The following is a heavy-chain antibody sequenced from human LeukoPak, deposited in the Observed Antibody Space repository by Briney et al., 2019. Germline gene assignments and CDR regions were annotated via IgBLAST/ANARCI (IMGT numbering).Heavy chain of an antibody. Sequence: GGSLRLSCAASGFTFSSYAMSWVRQAPGKGLEWVSAISGSGGSTYYADSVKGRFTISRDNSKNTLYLQMNGLRAEDTAVYYCAKVQWLVNWFDPWGQGTLVTVSS. CDR3: AKVQWLVNWFDP. CDR1: GFTFSSYA. V-gene: IGHV3-23*01. J-gene: IGHJ5*02. CDR2: ISGSGGST. D-gene: IGHD6-19*01.